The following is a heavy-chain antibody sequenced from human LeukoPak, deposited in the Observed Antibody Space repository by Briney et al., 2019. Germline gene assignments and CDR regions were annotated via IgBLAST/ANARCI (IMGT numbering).Heavy chain of an antibody. CDR1: GYIFTDYW. J-gene: IGHJ5*02. CDR3: ARRGIAAAGTFGWFDP. CDR2: IYPGDSDT. V-gene: IGHV5-51*01. D-gene: IGHD6-13*01. Sequence: GESLKISCKASGYIFTDYWIGWVRQMPGKGLEWMGTIYPGDSDTRYSPSFQGQVTISADKSISTAYLQWSSLKASDTAMYYCARRGIAAAGTFGWFDPWGQGTLVTVSS.